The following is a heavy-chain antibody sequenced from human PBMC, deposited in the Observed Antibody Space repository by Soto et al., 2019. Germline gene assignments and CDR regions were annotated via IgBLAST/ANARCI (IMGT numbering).Heavy chain of an antibody. CDR2: ISYDGSNK. V-gene: IGHV3-30-3*01. CDR1: GFTFSSYA. D-gene: IGHD2-2*01. J-gene: IGHJ4*02. Sequence: QVQLVESGGGVVQPGRSLRLSCAASGFTFSSYAMHWVRQAPGKGLEWVAVISYDGSNKYYADSVKGRFTISRDNSKNTLYLQMNSLRAEDTAVYYCARATTTLVPAAMSRRTGGVDYRGQGTLVTVSS. CDR3: ARATTTLVPAAMSRRTGGVDY.